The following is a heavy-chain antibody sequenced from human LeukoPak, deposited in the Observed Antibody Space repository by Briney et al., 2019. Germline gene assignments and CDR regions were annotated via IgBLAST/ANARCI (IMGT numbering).Heavy chain of an antibody. Sequence: GASVKVSCKASGYTFTSYGISWVRQAPGQGLEWMGWIGAYNGNTNYAQKLQGRVTMTTDTSTSTAYMELRSLRSDDTAVYYCARARGPIAAAGTWFDPWGQGTLVTVSS. CDR3: ARARGPIAAAGTWFDP. D-gene: IGHD6-13*01. V-gene: IGHV1-18*01. J-gene: IGHJ5*02. CDR1: GYTFTSYG. CDR2: IGAYNGNT.